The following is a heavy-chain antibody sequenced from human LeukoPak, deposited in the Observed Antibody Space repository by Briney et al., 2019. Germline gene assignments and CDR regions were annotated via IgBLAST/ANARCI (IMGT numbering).Heavy chain of an antibody. V-gene: IGHV3-11*03. Sequence: GGSLRLSCAASGFTFSDYYMSWIRQAPGKELEWVSYISSRSSHTNYADSVKGRFTISRDNAKNSLYLQMNSLRAEDTAVYYCARFSSGWYYFDYWGQGTLVTVSS. CDR3: ARFSSGWYYFDY. D-gene: IGHD6-19*01. CDR2: ISSRSSHT. J-gene: IGHJ4*02. CDR1: GFTFSDYY.